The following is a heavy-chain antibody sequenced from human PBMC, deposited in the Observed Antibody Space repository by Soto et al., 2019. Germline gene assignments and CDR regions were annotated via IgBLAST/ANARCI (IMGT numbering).Heavy chain of an antibody. J-gene: IGHJ3*02. CDR1: GFTFTTSA. V-gene: IGHV1-58*02. CDR3: AAAGEYSGYENAFDI. D-gene: IGHD5-12*01. Sequence: ASVKVSCKASGFTFTTSAMQWVRQGRGQRLEWIGWIVVGSGNTAYAQKFQERLTITRDVSTTTAYMELTSLRSEDTAVYYCAAAGEYSGYENAFDIWGQGTMVTVSS. CDR2: IVVGSGNT.